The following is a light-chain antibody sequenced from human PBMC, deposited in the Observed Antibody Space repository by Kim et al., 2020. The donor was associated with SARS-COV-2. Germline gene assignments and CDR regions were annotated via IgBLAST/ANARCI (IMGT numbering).Light chain of an antibody. Sequence: GQKVTISCSGGNSNIGNKDVSWYQQLPGTAPKLLIYDNNQRPSGIPDRFSGSKSGTSATLGITGLQTGDEADYYCGTWDSSLSAGVFGGGTQLTVL. V-gene: IGLV1-51*01. J-gene: IGLJ2*01. CDR2: DNN. CDR3: GTWDSSLSAGV. CDR1: NSNIGNKD.